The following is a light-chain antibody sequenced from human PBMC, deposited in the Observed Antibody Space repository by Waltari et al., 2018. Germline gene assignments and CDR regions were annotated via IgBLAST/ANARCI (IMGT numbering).Light chain of an antibody. CDR1: QNLYTYN. V-gene: IGKV3-20*01. Sequence: DIVLTQSPGTLSLSPGERATLSCRASQNLYTYNLAWYQQNPGQAPRLLMYGASSRATGIPDRFSGSGSGTDFTLTISRLDPEDFAVYYCQQYASSPPYTFGQGTKLEIK. CDR2: GAS. CDR3: QQYASSPPYT. J-gene: IGKJ2*01.